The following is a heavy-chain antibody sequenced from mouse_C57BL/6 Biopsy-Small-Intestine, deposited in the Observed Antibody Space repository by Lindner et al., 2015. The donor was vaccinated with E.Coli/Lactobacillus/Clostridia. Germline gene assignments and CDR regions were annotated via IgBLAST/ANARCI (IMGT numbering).Heavy chain of an antibody. CDR3: AGGDDYLFTY. Sequence: VQLQESGAELVKPGASVRLSCTASGFNIKDYFMHWVKQRPEQDLEWIGRIDPEDGETKYAPKFQGKATIKTDTSSNTAYLQLSSLTFEDTAVYYCAGGDDYLFTYWGQGTLVTVSA. V-gene: IGHV14-2*01. J-gene: IGHJ3*01. CDR1: GFNIKDYF. CDR2: IDPEDGET. D-gene: IGHD2-4*01.